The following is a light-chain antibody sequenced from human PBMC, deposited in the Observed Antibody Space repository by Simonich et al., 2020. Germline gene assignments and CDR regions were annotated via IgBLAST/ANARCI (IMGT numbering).Light chain of an antibody. J-gene: IGKJ1*01. V-gene: IGKV1-13*02. CDR1: QGISSA. CDR2: DAS. CDR3: KQFNSYPRT. Sequence: AIQLPQSPSSLSASVGDRGTITCRARQGISSALAWYQQKPGKAPKLLSYDASSLESGVPSRFSGSGSGTDFTLTISSLQPEDFATYYCKQFNSYPRTFGQGTKVEIK.